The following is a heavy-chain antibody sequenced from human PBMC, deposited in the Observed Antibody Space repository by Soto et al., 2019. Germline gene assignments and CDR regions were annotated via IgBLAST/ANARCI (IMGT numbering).Heavy chain of an antibody. J-gene: IGHJ6*03. D-gene: IGHD3-10*01. CDR3: ARMLRGSSFDFYHYIDV. CDR1: GYTFTSHG. CDR2: ISASNGDT. V-gene: IGHV1-18*01. Sequence: QVQLVQSGPEVKKPGASVKVSCKASGYTFTSHGVSWVRQAPGQGLEWRGWISASNGDTNYAQKLQGRVTVTTDASTSTAYIELRTLRPDDTAVYYCARMLRGSSFDFYHYIDVGGKGTKVTVSS.